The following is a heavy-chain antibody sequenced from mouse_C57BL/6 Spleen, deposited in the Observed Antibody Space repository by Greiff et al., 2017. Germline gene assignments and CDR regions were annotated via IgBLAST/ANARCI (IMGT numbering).Heavy chain of an antibody. CDR3: ARWGGTGDD. CDR1: GYTFTSYW. Sequence: QVQLQQPGAELVKPGASVKLSCKASGYTFTSYWMHWVKQRPGQGLEWIGLIPPNSGSTNYNEKFKSKATLPVDKSSSTAYMQLSSLTSEDSAVYYCARWGGTGDDWGQGTTLTVSS. J-gene: IGHJ2*01. CDR2: IPPNSGST. V-gene: IGHV1-64*01. D-gene: IGHD3-3*01.